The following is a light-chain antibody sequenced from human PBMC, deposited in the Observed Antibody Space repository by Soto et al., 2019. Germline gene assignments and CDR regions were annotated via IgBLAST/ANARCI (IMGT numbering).Light chain of an antibody. Sequence: DIQMTQSPSTLSASVGDRVTITCRASQSISTWLAWYQQKAGKAPKLLIYKASILESGVPSRFRGSGSGTEFTLTISSLQPDDFATYYCQQYSTYWTFGQGTKVEIK. CDR3: QQYSTYWT. CDR2: KAS. J-gene: IGKJ1*01. CDR1: QSISTW. V-gene: IGKV1-5*03.